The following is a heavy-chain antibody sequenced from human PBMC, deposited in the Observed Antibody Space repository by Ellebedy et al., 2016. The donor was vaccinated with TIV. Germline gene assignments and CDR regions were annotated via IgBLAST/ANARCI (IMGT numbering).Heavy chain of an antibody. CDR1: GFTFSSYS. J-gene: IGHJ4*02. D-gene: IGHD5-18*01. V-gene: IGHV3-48*04. CDR2: ISISSSTI. Sequence: GESLKISCAASGFTFSSYSMNWVRQAPGKGLEWVSYISISSSTIYYADSVKGRFTISRDNAKNSLYLQRNSLRAEDTAVYYCAREGEWIQLWYASYYFDYWGQGTLVTVSS. CDR3: AREGEWIQLWYASYYFDY.